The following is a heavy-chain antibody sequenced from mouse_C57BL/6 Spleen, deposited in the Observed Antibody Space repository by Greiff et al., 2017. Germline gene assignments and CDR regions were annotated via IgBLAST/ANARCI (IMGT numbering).Heavy chain of an antibody. CDR3: ARDYSKIPYYAMDY. V-gene: IGHV1-80*01. Sequence: QVQLKQSGAELVKPGASVKISCKASGYAFSSYWMNWVKQRPGKGLAWIGQIYPGDGDTNYNGKFKGKATLTADKSSSTAYMQLSSLTSEDSAVYFCARDYSKIPYYAMDYWGQGTSVTVSS. D-gene: IGHD2-5*01. CDR2: IYPGDGDT. CDR1: GYAFSSYW. J-gene: IGHJ4*01.